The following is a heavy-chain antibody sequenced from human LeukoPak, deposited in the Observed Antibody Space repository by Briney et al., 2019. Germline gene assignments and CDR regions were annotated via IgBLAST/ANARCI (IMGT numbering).Heavy chain of an antibody. CDR3: AREGRSSGWYYFDY. Sequence: GGSLRLSCAASGFTFSTYTMNWVRQVPGKGLEWVSSISSSSTYIYYAGSVQGRFTISRDNAKNSLYLQMNSLRAEDTAVYYCAREGRSSGWYYFDYWGQGTLVTVSS. V-gene: IGHV3-21*01. CDR1: GFTFSTYT. J-gene: IGHJ4*02. D-gene: IGHD6-19*01. CDR2: ISSSSTYI.